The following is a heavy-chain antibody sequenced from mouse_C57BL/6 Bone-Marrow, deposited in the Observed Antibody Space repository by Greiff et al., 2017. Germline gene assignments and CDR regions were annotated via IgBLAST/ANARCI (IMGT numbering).Heavy chain of an antibody. V-gene: IGHV1-64*01. Sequence: QVQLKQPGAELVKPGASVKLSCKASGYTFTSYWMHWVKQRPGQGLEWIGMIHPNSGSTNYNEKFKSKATLTVDKSSSTAYMQLSSLTSEDSAVYYCARSRYYYAMDYWGQGTSVTVSS. CDR2: IHPNSGST. CDR3: ARSRYYYAMDY. J-gene: IGHJ4*01. CDR1: GYTFTSYW.